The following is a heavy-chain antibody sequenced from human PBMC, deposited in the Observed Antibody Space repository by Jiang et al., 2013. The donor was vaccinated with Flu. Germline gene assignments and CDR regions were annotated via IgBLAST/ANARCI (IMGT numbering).Heavy chain of an antibody. D-gene: IGHD3-9*01. CDR3: AREGGVPYYDILTGYYHWFDP. V-gene: IGHV3-30*04. CDR1: GFTFSSYA. J-gene: IGHJ5*02. CDR2: ISYDGSIK. Sequence: QLLESGGGVVQPGRSLRLSCAASGFTFSSYAVHWVRQAPGKGLEWVAVISYDGSIKYYADSVKGRFTISRDNSKNTLYLQMNSLRAEDTAVYFCAREGGVPYYDILTGYYHWFDPWGQGTLVTVSS.